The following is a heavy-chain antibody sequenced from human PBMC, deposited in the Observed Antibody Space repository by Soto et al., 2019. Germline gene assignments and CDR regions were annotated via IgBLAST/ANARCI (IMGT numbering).Heavy chain of an antibody. Sequence: LSLTCTVSGGSISSYYWSWIRQPPGKGLEWIGYIYYSGSTNYNPSLKSRVTISVDTSKNQFSLKLSSVTAADTAVYYCAREVSSYGSTYFDHWGPGTLVTVS. CDR2: IYYSGST. CDR1: GGSISSYY. D-gene: IGHD5-18*01. V-gene: IGHV4-59*01. CDR3: AREVSSYGSTYFDH. J-gene: IGHJ4*02.